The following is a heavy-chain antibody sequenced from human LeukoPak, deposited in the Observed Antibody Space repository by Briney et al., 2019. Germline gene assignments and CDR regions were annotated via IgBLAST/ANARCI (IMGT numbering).Heavy chain of an antibody. Sequence: GRSLRLSCAASGFTFSSYGMHWVRRAPGKELEWVAVISYDGSNKYYADSVKGRFTISRDNSKNTLYLQMNSLRAEDTAVYYCAKGSLEWLLFYGMDVWGQGTTVTVSS. D-gene: IGHD3-3*01. CDR2: ISYDGSNK. J-gene: IGHJ6*02. CDR3: AKGSLEWLLFYGMDV. CDR1: GFTFSSYG. V-gene: IGHV3-30*18.